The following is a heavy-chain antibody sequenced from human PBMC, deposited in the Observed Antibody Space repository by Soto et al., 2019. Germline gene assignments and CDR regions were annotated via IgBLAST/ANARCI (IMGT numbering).Heavy chain of an antibody. D-gene: IGHD3-22*01. CDR1: GFTFSSYA. CDR2: ISYDGSNK. CDR3: ARDSMYYYDSSGYSDYYYYYGMDV. J-gene: IGHJ6*01. V-gene: IGHV3-30-3*01. Sequence: QVQLVESGGGVVQPGRSLRLSCAASGFTFSSYAMHWVRQAPGKGLEWVAVISYDGSNKYYADSVKGRFTISRDNSKNTLYLQMNSLRAEDTAVYYCARDSMYYYDSSGYSDYYYYYGMDVW.